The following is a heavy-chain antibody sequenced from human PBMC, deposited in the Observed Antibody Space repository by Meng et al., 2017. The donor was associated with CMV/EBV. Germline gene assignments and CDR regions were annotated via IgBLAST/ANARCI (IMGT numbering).Heavy chain of an antibody. Sequence: GESLKISCAASGFTFNSYAMHWVRQAPGKGLDWVALISYDARNKYYADSVKGRFTISRDNSKNTLYLQMNSLRAEDTAVYYCAREKGWGADTTSFGYWGQGTLVTVSS. D-gene: IGHD2-2*01. CDR1: GFTFNSYA. V-gene: IGHV3-30*04. CDR3: AREKGWGADTTSFGY. CDR2: ISYDARNK. J-gene: IGHJ4*02.